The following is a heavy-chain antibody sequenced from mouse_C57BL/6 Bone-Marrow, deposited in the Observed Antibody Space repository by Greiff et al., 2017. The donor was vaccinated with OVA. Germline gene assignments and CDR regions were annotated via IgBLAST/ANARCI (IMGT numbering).Heavy chain of an antibody. Sequence: QVQLKESGAELVRPGASVTLSCKASGYTFTDYEMHWVKQTPVHGLEWIGAIDPETGGTAYNQKFKGKAILTADKSSSTAYMELRSLTSEDSAVYYLIYYDYDGGFAYWGQGTLVTVSA. CDR3: IYYDYDGGFAY. D-gene: IGHD2-4*01. V-gene: IGHV1-15*01. J-gene: IGHJ3*01. CDR2: IDPETGGT. CDR1: GYTFTDYE.